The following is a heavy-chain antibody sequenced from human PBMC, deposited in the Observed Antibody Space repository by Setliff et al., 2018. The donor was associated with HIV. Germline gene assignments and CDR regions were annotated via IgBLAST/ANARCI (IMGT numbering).Heavy chain of an antibody. V-gene: IGHV4-31*03. J-gene: IGHJ5*02. CDR3: ASWGRARRANYNFWSGSSWLDP. Sequence: SETLSLTCTVSGGSIGSGGSYWSWIRQHPGKGLEWIGNSHYNGSTYYNPSLKSRVTISVDTSKNQFSLNVRSVTAADTAVYYCASWGRARRANYNFWSGSSWLDPWGQGILVTVSS. D-gene: IGHD3-3*01. CDR1: GGSIGSGGSY. CDR2: SHYNGST.